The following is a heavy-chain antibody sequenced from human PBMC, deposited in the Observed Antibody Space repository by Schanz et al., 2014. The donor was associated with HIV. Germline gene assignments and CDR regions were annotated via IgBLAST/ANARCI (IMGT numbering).Heavy chain of an antibody. V-gene: IGHV3-23*04. D-gene: IGHD3-22*01. Sequence: QLVESGGGLIQPGGSLRLSCAASGFNFNNYAMTWVRQAPGKGLEWVSSISESGGRTYYADSVNGRFTISRDNSKNTLYLQMTTLRIDDTAVYYCAKPEYDSRGNSQSHFDYWGQGTLVTVSS. J-gene: IGHJ4*02. CDR2: ISESGGRT. CDR3: AKPEYDSRGNSQSHFDY. CDR1: GFNFNNYA.